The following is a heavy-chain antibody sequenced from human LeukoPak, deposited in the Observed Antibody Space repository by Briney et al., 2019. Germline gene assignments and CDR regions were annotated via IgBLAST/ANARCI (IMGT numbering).Heavy chain of an antibody. CDR1: GFTFNTYG. D-gene: IGHD3-10*01. CDR3: ARGGVDYYGSGTYYLMYYFDY. J-gene: IGHJ4*02. Sequence: GGSLRLSCAASGFTFNTYGMSWVRQAPGKGLEWVSGISGSGGATYYADSVKGRFTISRDDPHNTLYLQMNSLRAEDTTVYFCARGGVDYYGSGTYYLMYYFDYWGQGALVTVSS. CDR2: ISGSGGAT. V-gene: IGHV3-23*01.